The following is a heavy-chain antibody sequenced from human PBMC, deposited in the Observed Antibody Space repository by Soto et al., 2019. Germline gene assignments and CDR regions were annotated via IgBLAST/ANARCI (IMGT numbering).Heavy chain of an antibody. CDR2: ISYDGSNK. D-gene: IGHD2-15*01. J-gene: IGHJ4*02. CDR3: ARDRRGVVTAAYFDY. V-gene: IGHV3-30*04. CDR1: GFTFSSYA. Sequence: GGSLRLSCAASGFTFSSYAMHWVRQAPGKGLEWVAVISYDGSNKYYADSVKGRFTISRDNSKNTLYLQMNSLRAEDTAVYYCARDRRGVVTAAYFDYWGQGTLVTVSS.